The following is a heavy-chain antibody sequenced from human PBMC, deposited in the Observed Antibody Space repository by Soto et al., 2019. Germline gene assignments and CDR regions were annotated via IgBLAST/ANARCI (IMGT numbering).Heavy chain of an antibody. J-gene: IGHJ6*03. Sequence: SETLSLTCTVSGGSISSYYWSWIRQPPGKGLEWIGYIYYSGSTNYNPSLKSRVTISVDTSKNQFSLKLSSVTAADTAVYYCAREVGYYYYYMDVWGKGTTVTVSS. CDR2: IYYSGST. CDR1: GGSISSYY. CDR3: AREVGYYYYYMDV. V-gene: IGHV4-59*01.